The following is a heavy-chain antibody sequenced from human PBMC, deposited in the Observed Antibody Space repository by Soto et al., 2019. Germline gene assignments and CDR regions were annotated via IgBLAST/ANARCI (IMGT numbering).Heavy chain of an antibody. CDR3: AREGYCSSTSCGQGGWNYYYGMDV. V-gene: IGHV4-31*03. CDR1: GGSISSGGYY. D-gene: IGHD2-2*01. J-gene: IGHJ6*02. CDR2: IYYSGST. Sequence: QVQLQESGPGLVKPSQTLSLTCTVSGGSISSGGYYWSWIRQHPGKGLEWIGYIYYSGSTYYNPSLKSRVTISVDTSKNQFSLKLSSVTAADTAVYYCAREGYCSSTSCGQGGWNYYYGMDVWGQGTTVTVSS.